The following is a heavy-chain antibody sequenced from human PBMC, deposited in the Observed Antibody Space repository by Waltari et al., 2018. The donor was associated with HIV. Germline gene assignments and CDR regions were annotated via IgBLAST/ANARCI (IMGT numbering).Heavy chain of an antibody. D-gene: IGHD2-15*01. CDR2: IYYTGGT. Sequence: QLRLQESGSGLLKPSKTLSLTCNVPGGSVGRSGFPWSWIRQSPGKRLEWIGYIYYTGGTNYNPSLKRRVNISLDRSNNQFSMRLSYVCAADTVVYYCARDRICNGKGCSPRDAFDVCAQGRIVTLSS. CDR1: GGSVGRSGFP. CDR3: ARDRICNGKGCSPRDAFDV. V-gene: IGHV4-30-2*06. J-gene: IGHJ3*01.